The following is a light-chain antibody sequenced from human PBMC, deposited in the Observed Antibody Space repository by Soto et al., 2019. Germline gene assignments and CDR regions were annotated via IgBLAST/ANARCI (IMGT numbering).Light chain of an antibody. CDR3: QQYNGWPIS. J-gene: IGKJ5*01. CDR2: GAS. V-gene: IGKV3-15*01. CDR1: QSFGNN. Sequence: EIVMTQSPGTLSVSPGERVTLSCRASQSFGNNLAWHQQKPCQAPRRLIYGASTRATGFPARFSGSGSGAEFTLTISSLQSEDFAVYYCQQYNGWPISFGQGTRLEIK.